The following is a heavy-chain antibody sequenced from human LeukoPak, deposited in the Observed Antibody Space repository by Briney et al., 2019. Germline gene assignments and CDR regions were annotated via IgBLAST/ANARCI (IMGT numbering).Heavy chain of an antibody. CDR3: ARARFLEWLLDY. J-gene: IGHJ4*02. D-gene: IGHD3-3*01. CDR1: GFTFSSYA. Sequence: GRSLRLSCAASGFTFSSYAMHWVRQAPGKGLEWVAVISYDGSNKYYADSVKGRFTISRDNSKNTLYLQMNSLRAEDTAVHYCARARFLEWLLDYWGQGTLVTVSS. CDR2: ISYDGSNK. V-gene: IGHV3-30*04.